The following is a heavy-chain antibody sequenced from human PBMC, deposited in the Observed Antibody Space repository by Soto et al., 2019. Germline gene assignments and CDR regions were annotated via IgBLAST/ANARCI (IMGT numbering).Heavy chain of an antibody. V-gene: IGHV3-74*01. D-gene: IGHD2-2*01. CDR3: ARSLSSSPA. CDR1: GFTFSTYW. Sequence: HPGGSLRLSCAASGFTFSTYWMHWVRQAPGKGLVWVSRINGDGSSTSYADSVKGRFTISRDNAKNTLYLQMSSLRAEDTAVYYWARSLSSSPAGGQGTLVPVSS. J-gene: IGHJ4*02. CDR2: INGDGSST.